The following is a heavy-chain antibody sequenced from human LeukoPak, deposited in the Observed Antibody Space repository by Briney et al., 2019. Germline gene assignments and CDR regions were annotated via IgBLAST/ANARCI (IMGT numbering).Heavy chain of an antibody. J-gene: IGHJ4*02. CDR2: ISYSGTNT. V-gene: IGHV3-23*01. Sequence: GGSLRLSCAASGFTFSSYAMSCVRQAPGKGLEWVSAISYSGTNTYYADSVKGRFTISRDNSKNTLYLQMNSLRAEDTAVYYCAKLSVRYYFGSGSFLDYWGQGTLVTISS. CDR3: AKLSVRYYFGSGSFLDY. CDR1: GFTFSSYA. D-gene: IGHD3-10*01.